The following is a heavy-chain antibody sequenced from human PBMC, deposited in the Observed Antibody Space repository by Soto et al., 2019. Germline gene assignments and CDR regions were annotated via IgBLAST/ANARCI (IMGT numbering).Heavy chain of an antibody. V-gene: IGHV3-23*01. CDR1: GFTFSSYA. D-gene: IGHD3-10*01. Sequence: GGSLRLSCAASGFTFSSYAMSWVRQAPGKGLEWVSAISGSGGSTYYADSVKGRFTISRDNSKNTLYLQMNSLRAEDTAVYYCAKGFTLGSLWFGEPTDYNWFDPWGQGTLVTVSS. CDR3: AKGFTLGSLWFGEPTDYNWFDP. J-gene: IGHJ5*02. CDR2: ISGSGGST.